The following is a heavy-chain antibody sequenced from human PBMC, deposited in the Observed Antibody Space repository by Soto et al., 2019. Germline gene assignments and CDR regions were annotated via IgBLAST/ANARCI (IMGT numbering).Heavy chain of an antibody. V-gene: IGHV4-31*03. D-gene: IGHD6-13*01. Sequence: QVQLQESGPGLVKPSQTLSLTCTVSGGSISSGGHYWSWIRQHPGKGLEWIGYIYYSGSTYYNPSLQSRVTTSVDTSKNRFSLKLSAVTAADTAVYYCARGYSSSWYSPDSRGWGALFDYWGQGTLVTVSS. CDR2: IYYSGST. J-gene: IGHJ4*02. CDR3: ARGYSSSWYSPDSRGWGALFDY. CDR1: GGSISSGGHY.